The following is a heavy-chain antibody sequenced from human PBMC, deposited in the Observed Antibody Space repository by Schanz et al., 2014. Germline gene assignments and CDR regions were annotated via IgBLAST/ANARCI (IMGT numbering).Heavy chain of an antibody. CDR3: AKDAAYYDSVIFPDH. D-gene: IGHD3-22*01. J-gene: IGHJ4*02. CDR1: GFTVSNSY. Sequence: EVQLLESGGGLVQPGGSLRLSCAASGFTVSNSYIHWVRQAPGKGLEWVSTIYSSGSTYYADSVRGRFTISRDNSMNTVYLQMNSLRSDDAAIYFCAKDAAYYDSVIFPDHWGQGTLVTVSS. CDR2: IYSSGST. V-gene: IGHV3-53*04.